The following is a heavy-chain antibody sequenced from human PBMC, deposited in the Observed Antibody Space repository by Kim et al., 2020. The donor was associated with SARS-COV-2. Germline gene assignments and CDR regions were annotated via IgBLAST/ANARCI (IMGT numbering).Heavy chain of an antibody. CDR2: IIPIFGTA. V-gene: IGHV1-69*13. J-gene: IGHJ3*02. D-gene: IGHD3-22*01. CDR3: ARGTVFRLGMIVVVAGAFDI. CDR1: GGTFSSYA. Sequence: SVKVSCKASGGTFSSYAISWVRQAPGQGLEWMGGIIPIFGTANYAQKFQGRVTITADESTSTAYMELSSLRSEDTAVYYCARGTVFRLGMIVVVAGAFDIWGQGTMVTVSS.